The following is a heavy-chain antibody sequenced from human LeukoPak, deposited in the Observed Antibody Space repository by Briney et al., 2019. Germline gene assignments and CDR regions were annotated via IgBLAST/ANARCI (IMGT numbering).Heavy chain of an antibody. Sequence: GSVKVSCKASGYTFTSYGISWVRQAPGQGLEWMGWISAYNGNTNYAQKLQGRVTMTTYTSTSTAYMELRSLRSDDTAVDYCARDRRWLQSPTVNDYWGQGTLVTVSS. CDR3: ARDRRWLQSPTVNDY. CDR2: ISAYNGNT. V-gene: IGHV1-18*01. CDR1: GYTFTSYG. J-gene: IGHJ4*02. D-gene: IGHD5-24*01.